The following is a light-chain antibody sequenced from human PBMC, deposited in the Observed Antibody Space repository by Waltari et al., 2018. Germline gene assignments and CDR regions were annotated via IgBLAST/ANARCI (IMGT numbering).Light chain of an antibody. J-gene: IGLJ2*01. CDR2: YNN. Sequence: QSVLTQPPSVSGAPGQRVNISCTGGRSNPGKGYAVHWYQHLPGTAPKLLIYYNNNRPSGVPDRFSGSRSGTSASLAITGLQAEDEADYYCQSYDSNQVVFGGGTKLTVL. CDR3: QSYDSNQVV. V-gene: IGLV1-40*01. CDR1: RSNPGKGYA.